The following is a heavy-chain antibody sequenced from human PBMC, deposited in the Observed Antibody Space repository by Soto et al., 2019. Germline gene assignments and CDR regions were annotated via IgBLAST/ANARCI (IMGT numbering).Heavy chain of an antibody. J-gene: IGHJ4*02. CDR1: GFTFSSYE. CDR2: ISSSGSTI. V-gene: IGHV3-48*03. CDR3: ARNGYYYDSSGYYPLDY. D-gene: IGHD3-22*01. Sequence: GGSLRLCCAASGFTFSSYEMNGVRQAPGKGLEWVSYISSSGSTIYYADSVKGRFTISRDNAQNSLYLQMNSLRAEDTAVYYCARNGYYYDSSGYYPLDYWGQGTLVTVSS.